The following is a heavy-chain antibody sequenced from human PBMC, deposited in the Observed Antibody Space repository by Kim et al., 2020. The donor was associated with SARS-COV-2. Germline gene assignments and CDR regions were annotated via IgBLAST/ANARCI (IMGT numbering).Heavy chain of an antibody. J-gene: IGHJ4*02. Sequence: YADSVKDRFTISRDNSKNTLYLQMNSLRAEETAVYDCAKEDGGSYRLFDSWGQGTLVTVSS. CDR3: AKEDGGSYRLFDS. D-gene: IGHD1-26*01. V-gene: IGHV3-23*01.